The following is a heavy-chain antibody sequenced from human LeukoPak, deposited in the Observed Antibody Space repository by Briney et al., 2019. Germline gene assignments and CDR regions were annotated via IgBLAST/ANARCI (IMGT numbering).Heavy chain of an antibody. D-gene: IGHD3-10*01. CDR1: GFTFNTYA. V-gene: IGHV3-30*18. Sequence: PGGSLRLSCAASGFTFNTYAMHWVRQAPGKGLEWVVVISYDGSDKYYADSVKGRFTISRDNSKNTLDLQMSSLRVEDTAVYYCVKDPAATVRRAQIYSYYFDYWGQGTLVTVSS. CDR2: ISYDGSDK. J-gene: IGHJ4*02. CDR3: VKDPAATVRRAQIYSYYFDY.